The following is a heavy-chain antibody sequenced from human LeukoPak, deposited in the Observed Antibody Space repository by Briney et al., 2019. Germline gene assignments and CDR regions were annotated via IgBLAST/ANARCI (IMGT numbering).Heavy chain of an antibody. J-gene: IGHJ4*02. Sequence: SVNVPCQASGYTFTRYYMLWVRQAPGKGCVWMGIINPSGCHTRYPQMLQGRVTMTRDTSTSTVYMELSSLRSEDTAVYYCARTRGYSGYDGGNFDYWGQGTLVTVSS. CDR1: GYTFTRYY. V-gene: IGHV1-46*01. CDR3: ARTRGYSGYDGGNFDY. CDR2: INPSGCHT. D-gene: IGHD5-12*01.